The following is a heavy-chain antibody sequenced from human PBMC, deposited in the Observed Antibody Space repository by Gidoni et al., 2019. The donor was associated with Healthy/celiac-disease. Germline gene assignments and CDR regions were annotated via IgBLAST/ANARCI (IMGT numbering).Heavy chain of an antibody. V-gene: IGHV3-48*02. J-gene: IGHJ4*02. CDR3: ASSKYDFWSGYYTLFDY. D-gene: IGHD3-3*01. Sequence: EVQLVESGGGLVQPGGSLSLSCPASGFPLSSYRMNWVRQAPGKGLEWVSYISSSSSTIYYADSVKGRFTISRDNAKNSLYLQMNSLRDEDTAVYYCASSKYDFWSGYYTLFDYWGQGTLVTVSS. CDR1: GFPLSSYR. CDR2: ISSSSSTI.